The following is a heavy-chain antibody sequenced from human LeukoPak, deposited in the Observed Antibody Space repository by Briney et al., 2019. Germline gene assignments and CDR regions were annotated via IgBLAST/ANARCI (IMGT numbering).Heavy chain of an antibody. V-gene: IGHV4-59*01. CDR1: GGSISSYY. CDR2: IYYSGST. CDR3: ARAPYYYDSSGYGAFDI. J-gene: IGHJ3*02. Sequence: PSETLSLTCTVSGGSISSYYWSWIRQPPGKGLEWIGYIYYSGSTNYNPSLKSRVTISVDTSKNQFSLKLGSVTAADTAVYYCARAPYYYDSSGYGAFDIWGQGTMVTVSS. D-gene: IGHD3-22*01.